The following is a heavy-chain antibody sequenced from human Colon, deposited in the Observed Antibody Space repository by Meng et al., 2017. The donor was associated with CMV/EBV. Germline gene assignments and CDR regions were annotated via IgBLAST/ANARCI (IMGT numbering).Heavy chain of an antibody. CDR1: GFTFSSYS. J-gene: IGHJ4*02. D-gene: IGHD3-3*01. V-gene: IGHV3-21*01. CDR3: ARSLYYDFWSGQQKPTDY. Sequence: GESVKISCAASGFTFSSYSMNWVRQAPGKGLEWVSSISSSSSYIYYADSVKGRFTISRDNAKNSLYLQMNSLRAEDTAVYYCARSLYYDFWSGQQKPTDYWGQGTLVTVSS. CDR2: ISSSSSYI.